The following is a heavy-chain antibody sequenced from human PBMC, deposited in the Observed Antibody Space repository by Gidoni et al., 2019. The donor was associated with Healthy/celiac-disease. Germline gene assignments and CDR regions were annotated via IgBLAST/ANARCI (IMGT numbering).Heavy chain of an antibody. D-gene: IGHD2-21*01. Sequence: QVQLVQSGAEVKKPGASVKVSCKASGYTFTSYGISWVRQAPGQGLEWMGWISAYNGNTNYAQKLQGRVTMTTDTSTSTAYMELRSLRSDDTAVYYCAKISIGKSHRYYYGMDVWGQGTTVTVSS. CDR3: AKISIGKSHRYYYGMDV. CDR2: ISAYNGNT. J-gene: IGHJ6*02. CDR1: GYTFTSYG. V-gene: IGHV1-18*01.